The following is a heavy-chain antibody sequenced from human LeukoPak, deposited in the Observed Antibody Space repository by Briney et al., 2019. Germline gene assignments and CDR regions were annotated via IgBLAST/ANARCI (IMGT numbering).Heavy chain of an antibody. J-gene: IGHJ5*02. Sequence: GGSQRLSCAASGFTFSSYDMNWVRQAPGKGLEWVSSISSGGYTIYYADSVKGRFTISRDNAKNSLFLQMNSLRAEDTAVYYCARVRGYSRYVLGYWLDPWGQGTLVTVSS. CDR3: ARVRGYSRYVLGYWLDP. D-gene: IGHD5-12*01. CDR1: GFTFSSYD. CDR2: ISSGGYTI. V-gene: IGHV3-48*03.